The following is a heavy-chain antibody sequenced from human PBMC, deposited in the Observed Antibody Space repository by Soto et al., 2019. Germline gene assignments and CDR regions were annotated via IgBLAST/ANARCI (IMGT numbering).Heavy chain of an antibody. J-gene: IGHJ4*02. CDR3: ARAVTPQEGTVFDY. D-gene: IGHD2-21*02. V-gene: IGHV4-4*02. CDR2: IYHSGST. CDR1: SGSISSSNW. Sequence: SETLSLTCAVSSGSISSSNWWSWVRQPPGKGLEWIGEIYHSGSTNYNPSLKSRVTISVDKSKNQFSLKLSSVTAADTAVYYCARAVTPQEGTVFDYWGQGTLVTVSS.